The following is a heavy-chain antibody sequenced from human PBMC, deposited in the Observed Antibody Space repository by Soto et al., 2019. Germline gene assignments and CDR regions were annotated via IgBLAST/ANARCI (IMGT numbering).Heavy chain of an antibody. Sequence: EVQLLESGGGLVQPGGSLRLSCAASGFTFSSYAMSWVRQAPGKGLEWVSAISGSGGSTYYADSVKGRFTISRDNSKNTLYLQMNSLSAEDTAVYYCAKPYSSGWYEFDYWGQGTLVTVSS. D-gene: IGHD6-19*01. V-gene: IGHV3-23*01. J-gene: IGHJ4*02. CDR3: AKPYSSGWYEFDY. CDR2: ISGSGGST. CDR1: GFTFSSYA.